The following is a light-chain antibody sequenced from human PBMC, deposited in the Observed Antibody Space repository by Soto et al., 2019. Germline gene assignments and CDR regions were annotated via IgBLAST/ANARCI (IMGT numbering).Light chain of an antibody. CDR1: QSVDNNY. V-gene: IGKV3-20*01. CDR2: AAS. CDR3: EQHGTSPRT. Sequence: EIVLTQSPGTLSLSLGERATLSCRASQSVDNNYLAWYQQKPGQAPRLLIYAASRRATGIPDRFSGSGSGTDFPLTISRLGPEDFAVYYCEQHGTSPRTFGQGTKVEIK. J-gene: IGKJ1*01.